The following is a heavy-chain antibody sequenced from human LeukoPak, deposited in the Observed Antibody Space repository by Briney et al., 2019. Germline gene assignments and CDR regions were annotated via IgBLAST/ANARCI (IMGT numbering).Heavy chain of an antibody. CDR2: ISGSGGST. J-gene: IGHJ4*02. D-gene: IGHD1-1*01. CDR1: GFTFSSYA. V-gene: IGHV3-23*01. CDR3: AKDQETTSYFDH. Sequence: GGSLRLSCAASGFTFSSYAMGWVRQAPGKGLEWVSVISGSGGSTYYADSVKGRFTISRDNSKNTLYLQMNSLRAEDTAVYYRAKDQETTSYFDHWGQGTLVTVSS.